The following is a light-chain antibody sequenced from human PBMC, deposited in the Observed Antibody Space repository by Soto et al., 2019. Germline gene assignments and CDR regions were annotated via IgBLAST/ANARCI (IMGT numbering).Light chain of an antibody. CDR1: SSNIASYA. J-gene: IGLJ1*01. Sequence: QSVLTQPPSASGTPGQRVTISCSGGSSNIASYAVNWYQQLTGTAPRLLIYYNIQRPSGVPDRFSGSRSGTSASLAISGLQSEDEADYYCAVWDDSLNGYVFGTGTKLTVL. CDR2: YNI. V-gene: IGLV1-44*01. CDR3: AVWDDSLNGYV.